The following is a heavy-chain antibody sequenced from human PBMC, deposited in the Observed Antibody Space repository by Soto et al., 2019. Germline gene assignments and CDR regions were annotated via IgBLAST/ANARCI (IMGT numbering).Heavy chain of an antibody. CDR1: GGTFSSYA. CDR3: ARDSSSSSIPYYYYGMDV. D-gene: IGHD6-6*01. J-gene: IGHJ6*02. CDR2: IIPIFGTA. V-gene: IGHV1-69*13. Sequence: SVKVSCKASGGTFSSYAISWVRQTPGQWLEWMGGIIPIFGTANYAQKFQGRVTITADESTSTAYMEVSSLRSEDTAVYYCARDSSSSSIPYYYYGMDVWGQGTRSPSP.